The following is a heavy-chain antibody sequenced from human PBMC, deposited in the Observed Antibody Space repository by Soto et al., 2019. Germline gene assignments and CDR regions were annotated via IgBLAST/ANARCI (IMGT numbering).Heavy chain of an antibody. CDR3: ARHASYDSRPYYFDY. D-gene: IGHD3-22*01. J-gene: IGHJ4*02. CDR1: GYSFTSYW. V-gene: IGHV5-10-1*01. CDR2: IDPSDSYT. Sequence: PGESLKISCKGSGYSFTSYWISWVRQMPGKGLEWMGRIDPSDSYTNYSPSFQGHVTISADKSISTAYLQWSSLKASDTAMYYCARHASYDSRPYYFDYWGQGTLVTVSS.